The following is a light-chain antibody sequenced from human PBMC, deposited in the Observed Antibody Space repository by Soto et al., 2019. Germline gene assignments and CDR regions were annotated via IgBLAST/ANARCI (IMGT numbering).Light chain of an antibody. CDR1: QSVSSSY. CDR2: GAS. V-gene: IGKV3-20*01. CDR3: QQYGSSPWT. Sequence: EIVLPQSPDPRSLSPGERATLSCRASQSVSSSYLAWYQQKPGQAPRLLIYGASSRATGIPDRFSGSGSGTDFTLTISRLEPEDFAVYYCQQYGSSPWTFGQGTKVDIK. J-gene: IGKJ1*01.